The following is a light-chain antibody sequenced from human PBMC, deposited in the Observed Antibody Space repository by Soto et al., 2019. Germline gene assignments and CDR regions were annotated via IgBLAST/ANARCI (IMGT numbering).Light chain of an antibody. CDR2: GAS. J-gene: IGKJ4*01. CDR3: QQYSSSPPLS. CDR1: QSVSSSY. Sequence: EIVLTQSPGTLSLSPGERATLSCRASQSVSSSYLAWYQQKPGQAPRLLIYGASSRATGIPDRFSGSGSVTEFPLTIIRMEPEDFSVYYCQQYSSSPPLSFVGGTKVEIK. V-gene: IGKV3-20*01.